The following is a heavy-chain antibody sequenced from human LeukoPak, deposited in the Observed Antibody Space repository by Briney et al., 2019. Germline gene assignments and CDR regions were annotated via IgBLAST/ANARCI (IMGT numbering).Heavy chain of an antibody. CDR1: GGTFSSYA. CDR3: ARGGLRYFDWLYWFDP. J-gene: IGHJ5*02. D-gene: IGHD3-9*01. Sequence: GASVKVSCKASGGTFSSYAISWVRQAPGQGLEWMGGIIPIFGTANYAQKFQGRVTITADESTSTAYMELSSLRSEDTAVHYCARGGLRYFDWLYWFDPWGQGTLVTVSS. CDR2: IIPIFGTA. V-gene: IGHV1-69*13.